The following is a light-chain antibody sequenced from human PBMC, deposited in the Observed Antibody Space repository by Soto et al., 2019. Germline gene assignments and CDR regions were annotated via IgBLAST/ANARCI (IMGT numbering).Light chain of an antibody. Sequence: QSVLTQPASVSGSPGQSVTISCTGTSSDIGGYNLVSWYQQLPDKAPRLMVYDVTYRPSGVSSRFSGSKSGNTASLTISGLQAEDEADYYCASYTTSDTYVFGTGTKVTVL. CDR2: DVT. J-gene: IGLJ1*01. CDR1: SSDIGGYNL. V-gene: IGLV2-14*03. CDR3: ASYTTSDTYV.